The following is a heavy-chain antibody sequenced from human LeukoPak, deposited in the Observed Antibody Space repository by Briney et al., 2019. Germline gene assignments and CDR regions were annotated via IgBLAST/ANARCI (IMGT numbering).Heavy chain of an antibody. CDR2: ITRSSIYT. Sequence: GGSLRLSCAGSGFTFSSYSMTWVRQAPGKGLEWVSSITRSSIYTYYADSVKGRFTISRDNAKRSLYLQMNSLRTEDTAVYYCVRALYDGSGYYSHFDYWGQGTLVTVSS. CDR1: GFTFSSYS. J-gene: IGHJ4*02. D-gene: IGHD3-22*01. CDR3: VRALYDGSGYYSHFDY. V-gene: IGHV3-21*01.